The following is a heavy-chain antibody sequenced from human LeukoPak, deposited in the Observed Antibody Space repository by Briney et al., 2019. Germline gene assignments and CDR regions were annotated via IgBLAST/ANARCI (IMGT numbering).Heavy chain of an antibody. D-gene: IGHD6-19*01. Sequence: SETLSLTCTVSGGSISSGSYYWSWIRQPAGKGLEWIGRIYTSGSTNYNPSLKNRVTISVDTSKNQFSLKLDSVTAADTAVFYCASLSYSSGWYLGYWGQGTLVTVSS. CDR2: IYTSGST. CDR3: ASLSYSSGWYLGY. J-gene: IGHJ4*02. V-gene: IGHV4-61*02. CDR1: GGSISSGSYY.